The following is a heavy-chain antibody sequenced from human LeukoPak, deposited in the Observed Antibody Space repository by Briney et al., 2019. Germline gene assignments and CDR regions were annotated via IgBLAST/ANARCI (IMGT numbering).Heavy chain of an antibody. CDR2: FDPEDGET. D-gene: IGHD1-26*01. CDR1: GYTFTSYY. Sequence: ASVKVSCKASGYTFTSYYMHWVRQAPGKGLEWMGGFDPEDGETIYAQKFQGRVTMTEDTSTDTAYMELSSLRSEDTAVYYCATGGGYYAGYFQHWGQGTLVTVSS. V-gene: IGHV1-24*01. J-gene: IGHJ1*01. CDR3: ATGGGYYAGYFQH.